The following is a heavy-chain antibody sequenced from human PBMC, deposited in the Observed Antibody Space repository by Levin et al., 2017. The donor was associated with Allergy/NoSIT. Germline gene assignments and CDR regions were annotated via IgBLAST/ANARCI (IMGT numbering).Heavy chain of an antibody. V-gene: IGHV3-7*01. CDR3: ARGADWGYYPLYYFDY. J-gene: IGHJ4*02. CDR2: IKQDGSEK. Sequence: PGGSLRLSCAASGFTFSSYWMSWVRQAPGKGLEWVANIKQDGSEKYYVDSVKGRFTISRDNAKNSLYLQMNSLRAEDTAVYYCARGADWGYYPLYYFDYWGQGTLVTVSS. CDR1: GFTFSSYW. D-gene: IGHD3-3*01.